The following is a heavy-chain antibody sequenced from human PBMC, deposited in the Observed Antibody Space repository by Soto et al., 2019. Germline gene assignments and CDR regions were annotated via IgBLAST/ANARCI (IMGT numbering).Heavy chain of an antibody. D-gene: IGHD2-15*01. CDR1: GDSISTVDYF. J-gene: IGHJ4*02. Sequence: QVQLLESGPGLVKPSQTLSLTCSVSGDSISTVDYFWAWIRQPPGQALEYIGYIYKSATTYYNPSFESRVAISLDTSKSQFSLNVTSVTAADTAVYFCARGRYCLTGRCFPNWGQGTLVTVSS. CDR3: ARGRYCLTGRCFPN. CDR2: IYKSATT. V-gene: IGHV4-30-4*01.